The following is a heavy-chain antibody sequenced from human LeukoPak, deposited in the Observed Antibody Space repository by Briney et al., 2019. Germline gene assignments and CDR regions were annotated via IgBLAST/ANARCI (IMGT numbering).Heavy chain of an antibody. V-gene: IGHV3-23*01. CDR1: GLPLSKYV. Sequence: PGGSLRLSCAASGLPLSKYVMSWVRQSPGKGLEWVSAISGSGGSTYYADSVKGRFTISRDNSKNTLYLQMNSLRAEDTAVYYCAKDQAPYYYDSSGYYCYFDYWGQGTLVTVSS. CDR3: AKDQAPYYYDSSGYYCYFDY. CDR2: ISGSGGST. J-gene: IGHJ4*02. D-gene: IGHD3-22*01.